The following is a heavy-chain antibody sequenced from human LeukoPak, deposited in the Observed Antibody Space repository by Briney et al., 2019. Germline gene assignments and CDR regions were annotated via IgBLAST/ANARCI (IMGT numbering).Heavy chain of an antibody. V-gene: IGHV1-2*05. CDR2: INPNSGGA. Sequence: ASVKVSYKAARHTFTRYYMNWVTQAPGQGLEGMGGINPNSGGANNSQTLQGRGTMTRATAISTAYMELRRRRSDGTVVYYCARAPMGRGVIISWFDYWGQGTLVTVSS. D-gene: IGHD3-10*01. CDR3: ARAPMGRGVIISWFDY. J-gene: IGHJ4*02. CDR1: RHTFTRYY.